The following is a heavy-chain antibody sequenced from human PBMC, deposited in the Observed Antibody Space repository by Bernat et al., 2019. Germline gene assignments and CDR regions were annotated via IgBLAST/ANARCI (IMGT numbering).Heavy chain of an antibody. J-gene: IGHJ4*02. CDR2: IKQDESEK. Sequence: EVQLVESGGGLVQPGGSLRLSCAGSGFTLSSYWMSWVRQAPGKGLEWVANIKQDESEKYYVDSVKGRFTISRDNAKNSLYLQMNSLRAEDTAVYYCAGSGWEPLDYWGQGTLVTVSS. CDR3: AGSGWEPLDY. V-gene: IGHV3-7*03. D-gene: IGHD1-26*01. CDR1: GFTLSSYW.